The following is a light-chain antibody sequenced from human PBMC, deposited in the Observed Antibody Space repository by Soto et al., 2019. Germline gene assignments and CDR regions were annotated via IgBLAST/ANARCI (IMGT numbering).Light chain of an antibody. J-gene: IGLJ1*01. CDR2: DVS. CDR3: SSYTSSSTLYV. CDR1: SSDVGGYNY. Sequence: ALTQPSSVSGSPGQSITISCTGTSSDVGGYNYVSWYQQHPGKAPKLMIYDVSNRPSGVSNRFSGSKSGNTASLTISGLQAEDEADYYCSSYTSSSTLYVFGTGTKVTVL. V-gene: IGLV2-14*01.